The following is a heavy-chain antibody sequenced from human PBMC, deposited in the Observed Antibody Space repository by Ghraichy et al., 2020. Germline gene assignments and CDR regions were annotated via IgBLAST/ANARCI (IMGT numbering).Heavy chain of an antibody. CDR3: SSGYRKPVRFYYYYMDV. CDR1: GLNFSSYA. Sequence: GGSLRLSCPASGLNFSSYATHWVRHAPGKGLEWVAVISYDGSNKYYADSVKGRFTISRDNSKNTLYLQMKSLRAEDTAVYYCSSGYRKPVRFYYYYMDVWGKGTTVTVSS. CDR2: ISYDGSNK. V-gene: IGHV3-30*04. D-gene: IGHD6-6*01. J-gene: IGHJ6*03.